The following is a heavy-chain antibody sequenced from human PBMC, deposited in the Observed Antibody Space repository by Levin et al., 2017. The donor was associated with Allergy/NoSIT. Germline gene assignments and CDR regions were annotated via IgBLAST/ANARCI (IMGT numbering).Heavy chain of an antibody. CDR2: ISSSSSTI. CDR1: GFTFSSYS. Sequence: GESLKISCAASGFTFSSYSMNWVRQAPGKGLEWVSYISSSSSTIYYADSVKGRFTISRDNAKNSLYLQMNSLRDEDTAVYYCARDGYDFWSGYPDYWGQGTLVTVSS. J-gene: IGHJ4*02. CDR3: ARDGYDFWSGYPDY. D-gene: IGHD3-3*01. V-gene: IGHV3-48*02.